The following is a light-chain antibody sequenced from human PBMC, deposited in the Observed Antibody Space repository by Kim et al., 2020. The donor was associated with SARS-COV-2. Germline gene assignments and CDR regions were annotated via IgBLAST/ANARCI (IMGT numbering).Light chain of an antibody. Sequence: LALAPGERATLSCRASQSVSSYLAWYQQKPGQAPRLLIYDASNRATGIPARFSGSGSGTDFTLTISSLEPEDFAVYYCQQRSNWYTFGQGTKLEI. CDR2: DAS. CDR1: QSVSSY. J-gene: IGKJ2*01. V-gene: IGKV3-11*01. CDR3: QQRSNWYT.